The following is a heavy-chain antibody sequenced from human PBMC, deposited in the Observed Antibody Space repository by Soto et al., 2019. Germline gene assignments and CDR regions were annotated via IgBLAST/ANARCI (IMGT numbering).Heavy chain of an antibody. CDR2: IKQDGSEK. J-gene: IGHJ4*02. V-gene: IGHV3-7*05. Sequence: EVHLVESGGDLVQPGGSLRLSCAASGFTFSAYWMQWVRQAPGKGLEWVAIIKQDGSEKYYVDSVTGRFTIFRDNAKNSLYLQMSSLRAEDTAMYYCVGSRGWLFDYWGQGTLVTVSS. CDR1: GFTFSAYW. CDR3: VGSRGWLFDY. D-gene: IGHD6-19*01.